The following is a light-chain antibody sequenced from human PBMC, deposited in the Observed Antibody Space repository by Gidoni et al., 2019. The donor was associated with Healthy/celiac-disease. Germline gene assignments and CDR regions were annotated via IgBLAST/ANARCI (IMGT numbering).Light chain of an antibody. CDR3: QQYGSSLIT. CDR1: QSVSSSY. V-gene: IGKV3-20*01. Sequence: EIVLTKSPGTLSLSPGERATLSCRASQSVSSSYLAWYQQKPGQAPRLLIYGASSRATGIPDRFSGSGSGTDFTLTISRLEPEDFAVYYCQQYGSSLITFGQGTRLEIK. CDR2: GAS. J-gene: IGKJ5*01.